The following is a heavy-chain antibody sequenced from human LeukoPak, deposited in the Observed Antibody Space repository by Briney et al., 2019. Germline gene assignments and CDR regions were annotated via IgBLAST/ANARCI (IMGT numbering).Heavy chain of an antibody. D-gene: IGHD5-18*01. CDR1: GFTFSSYA. V-gene: IGHV3-30-3*01. J-gene: IGHJ4*02. CDR3: AREGIQLWLEYYSDY. CDR2: ISYDGSNK. Sequence: PGGSLRLSCAASGFTFSSYAMHWVRQAPGKGLEWVAVISYDGSNKYYADSVKGRFTISRDNSKNTLYLQMNSLRAEDTAVYYCAREGIQLWLEYYSDYWGQGTLVTVSS.